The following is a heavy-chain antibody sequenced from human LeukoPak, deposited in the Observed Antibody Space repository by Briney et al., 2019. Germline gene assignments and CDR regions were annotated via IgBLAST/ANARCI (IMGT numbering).Heavy chain of an antibody. J-gene: IGHJ4*02. CDR2: INHSGST. D-gene: IGHD6-13*01. CDR1: GGSFSGYY. Sequence: SETLSLTCAVYGGSFSGYYWSWIRQPPGKGLEWIGEINHSGSTNYSPSLKSRVTISVDTSKNQFSLKLSSVTAADTAVYYCASHVTVTGTRGFDNWGQGTLVTVSS. CDR3: ASHVTVTGTRGFDN. V-gene: IGHV4-34*01.